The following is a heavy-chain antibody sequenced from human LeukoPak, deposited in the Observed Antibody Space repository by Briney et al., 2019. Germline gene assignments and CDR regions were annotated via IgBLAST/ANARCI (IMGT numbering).Heavy chain of an antibody. CDR2: IKPDGSEK. J-gene: IGHJ4*02. Sequence: GGSLRLSCVASGFTFSSHHMNWVRQTPGKGLESVATIKPDGSEKYYVDSVKGRFTISRDNDKSSLYLQMNSLRADDTGVYFCARMSSYCDYWGQGTLVTVSS. V-gene: IGHV3-7*01. CDR1: GFTFSSHH. D-gene: IGHD2-2*01. CDR3: ARMSSYCDY.